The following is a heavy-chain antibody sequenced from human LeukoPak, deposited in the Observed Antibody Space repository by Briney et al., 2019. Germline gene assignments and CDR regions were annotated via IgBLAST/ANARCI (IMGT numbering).Heavy chain of an antibody. V-gene: IGHV3-7*03. CDR3: ARGDDSGYYDYFDY. D-gene: IGHD3-22*01. CDR1: GFTFSNYW. Sequence: GGSLRLSCAASGFTFSNYWMSWVRQAPGKGLEWVANIKGDGSSKHYMDSVKGRFTISRDNAKSSLYLQMNTLRAEDTAMYYCARGDDSGYYDYFDYWGQGALVTVSS. CDR2: IKGDGSSK. J-gene: IGHJ4*02.